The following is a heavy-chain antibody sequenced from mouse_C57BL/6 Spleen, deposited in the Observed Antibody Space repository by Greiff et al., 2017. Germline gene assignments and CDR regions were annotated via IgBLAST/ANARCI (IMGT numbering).Heavy chain of an antibody. J-gene: IGHJ2*01. D-gene: IGHD1-1*01. CDR3: ARGVFYGSSSWYFDY. V-gene: IGHV5-9*01. CDR1: GFTFSSYT. Sequence: DVQLQESGGGLVKPGGSLKLSCAASGFTFSSYTMSWVRQTPEKRLEWVATISGGGGNTYYPDSVKGRFTISRDNAKNTLYLQMSSLRSEDTALYYCARGVFYGSSSWYFDYWGQGTTLTVSS. CDR2: ISGGGGNT.